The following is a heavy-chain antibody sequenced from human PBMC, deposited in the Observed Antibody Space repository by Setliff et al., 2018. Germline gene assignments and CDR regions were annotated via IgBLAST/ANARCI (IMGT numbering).Heavy chain of an antibody. J-gene: IGHJ5*02. Sequence: PSETLSLTCTVSGGSISSHYWSWIRQPPGKGLEWIGSIYYSRSTNYNPSLKSRVTISVDTSKNQFSLKLSSVTAADTAVYYCARERSTRDYGDYEGLFDPWGQGTLVTVSS. V-gene: IGHV4-59*11. CDR1: GGSISSHY. CDR2: IYYSRST. CDR3: ARERSTRDYGDYEGLFDP. D-gene: IGHD4-17*01.